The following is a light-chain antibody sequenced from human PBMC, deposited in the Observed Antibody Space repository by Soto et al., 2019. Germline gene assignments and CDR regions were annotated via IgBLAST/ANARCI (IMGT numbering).Light chain of an antibody. V-gene: IGLV2-11*01. CDR2: DVS. J-gene: IGLJ3*02. CDR1: SSDVGGDNY. CDR3: CSSAGSYTSV. Sequence: QSALTQPRSVSGSPGQSVTISCTGTSSDVGGDNYVSWYQQHPGKAPKLMIYDVSKRPSGVPDRFSGSKSGNTASLTISGLQAEDEADYYCCSSAGSYTSVFGRGTKVTVL.